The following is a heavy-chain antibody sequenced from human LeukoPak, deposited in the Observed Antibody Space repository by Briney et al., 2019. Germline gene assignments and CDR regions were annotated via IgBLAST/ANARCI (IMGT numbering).Heavy chain of an antibody. CDR1: GFTFSSYV. CDR3: ARGASSGEYFDY. D-gene: IGHD3-10*01. V-gene: IGHV3-13*01. J-gene: IGHJ4*02. Sequence: PGGSLRLSCAASGFTFSSYVMHWVRQATGKGLEWVSAIGTAGDTYYPGSVKGRFTISRENAKNSLYLQMNSLRAGDTAVYYCARGASSGEYFDYWGQGTLVTVSS. CDR2: IGTAGDT.